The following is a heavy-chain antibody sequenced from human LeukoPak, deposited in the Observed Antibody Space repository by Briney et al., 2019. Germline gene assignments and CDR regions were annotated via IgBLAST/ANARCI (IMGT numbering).Heavy chain of an antibody. CDR2: ITGSGGTT. V-gene: IGHV3-23*01. Sequence: GGSLRLSCAASGFTFSSYGMSWVRQAPGKGLEWVSAITGSGGTTYYADSVKGRFTISRDNARNGLYRRMSSLRAGDTAVYYCAKDRLGAILYFDYWGQGTLVTVSS. D-gene: IGHD1-26*01. J-gene: IGHJ4*02. CDR1: GFTFSSYG. CDR3: AKDRLGAILYFDY.